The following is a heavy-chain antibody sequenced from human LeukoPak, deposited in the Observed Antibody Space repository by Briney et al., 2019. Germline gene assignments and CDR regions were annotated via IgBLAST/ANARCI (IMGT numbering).Heavy chain of an antibody. CDR2: IYPGDSDS. Sequence: PGESLKISCKGSGCSFTSYWIGWVRQMPGKGLEWMGIIYPGDSDSRYSPSFQGQVTISVDKSISTAYLQWSSLKASDTAMYYCARLHGTSLPRVFDFWGQGTLVTVSS. CDR3: ARLHGTSLPRVFDF. J-gene: IGHJ4*02. V-gene: IGHV5-51*01. CDR1: GCSFTSYW. D-gene: IGHD6-6*01.